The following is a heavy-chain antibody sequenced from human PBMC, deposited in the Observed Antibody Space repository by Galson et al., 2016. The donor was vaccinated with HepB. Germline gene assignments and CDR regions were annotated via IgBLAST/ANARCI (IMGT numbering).Heavy chain of an antibody. Sequence: SLRLSCAASGFTFSSYSMNWVRQAPGKGLEWISYISSSSSSTIYYADSVKGRFTISRDNAKNALYLQMNSLRDEDTAVYYCARGGNSGRGSFDPWGQGTLVTGSS. V-gene: IGHV3-48*02. CDR1: GFTFSSYS. CDR2: ISSSSSSTI. J-gene: IGHJ5*02. CDR3: ARGGNSGRGSFDP. D-gene: IGHD4-23*01.